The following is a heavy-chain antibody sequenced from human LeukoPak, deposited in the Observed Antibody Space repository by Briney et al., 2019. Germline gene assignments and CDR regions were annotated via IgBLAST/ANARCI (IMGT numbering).Heavy chain of an antibody. CDR1: GYTFTSYG. Sequence: GASVKVSCKASGYTFTSYGISWVRQAPGQGLEWMGWISAYNGNTNYAQKLQGRVTMTTDTSTTTAYMELRSLRSDDTAVYYCARRVEPYGSGSPYNWFDPWGQGTLVTVSS. CDR3: ARRVEPYGSGSPYNWFDP. CDR2: ISAYNGNT. J-gene: IGHJ5*02. D-gene: IGHD3-10*01. V-gene: IGHV1-18*01.